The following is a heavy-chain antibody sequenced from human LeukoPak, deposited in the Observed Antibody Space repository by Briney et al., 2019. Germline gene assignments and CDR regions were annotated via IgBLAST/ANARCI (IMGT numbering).Heavy chain of an antibody. V-gene: IGHV3-48*03. D-gene: IGHD3-22*01. CDR2: ISSSGSTI. J-gene: IGHJ1*01. CDR1: GGSISSSSYY. Sequence: LSLTCTVSGGSISSSSYYWGWVRQAPGKGLEWVSYISSSGSTIYYADSVKGRFTISRDNAKNSLYLQMNSLRAEDTAVYYCARAHYYDSSGFSHFQHWGQGTLVTVSS. CDR3: ARAHYYDSSGFSHFQH.